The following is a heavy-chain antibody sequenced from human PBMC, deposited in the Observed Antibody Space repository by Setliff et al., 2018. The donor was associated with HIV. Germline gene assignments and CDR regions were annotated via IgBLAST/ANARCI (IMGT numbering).Heavy chain of an antibody. D-gene: IGHD3-3*01. J-gene: IGHJ3*02. CDR3: ARDGVLQFLEWLFADPFDI. V-gene: IGHV1-18*04. CDR1: GYTFTDNY. CDR2: FSAYTGKT. Sequence: ASVKVSCKASGYTFTDNYMHWVRQAPGQGLGWVGWFSAYTGKTKYAQNVQGRVTLTTDTSTSTAYMELRSLRPVDTAVYSCARDGVLQFLEWLFADPFDIWGQGTMVTVSS.